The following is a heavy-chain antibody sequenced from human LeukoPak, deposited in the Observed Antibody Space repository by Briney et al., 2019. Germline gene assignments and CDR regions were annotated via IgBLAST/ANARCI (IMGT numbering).Heavy chain of an antibody. V-gene: IGHV4-39*01. CDR2: IYYSGST. D-gene: IGHD3-22*01. J-gene: IGHJ5*02. CDR1: GGSISSSSYY. Sequence: TPSETLSLTCTVSGGSISSSSYYWGWIRQPPGKGLEWIGSIYYSGSTYYNPSLKSRVTISVDTSKNQFSLKLSSVTAADTAVYYCARKQGNDSSGYYYVALGNWFDPWGQGTLVTVSS. CDR3: ARKQGNDSSGYYYVALGNWFDP.